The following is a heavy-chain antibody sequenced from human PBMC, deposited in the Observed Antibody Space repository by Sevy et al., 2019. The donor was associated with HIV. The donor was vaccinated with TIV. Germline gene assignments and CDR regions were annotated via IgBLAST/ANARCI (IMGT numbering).Heavy chain of an antibody. CDR1: GFTFSSYW. CDR3: ARVATDNDHYFDY. J-gene: IGHJ4*02. V-gene: IGHV3-7*01. CDR2: IKQDGSEK. D-gene: IGHD1-1*01. Sequence: GGSLRLSCAASGFTFSSYWMSWVRQAPGKGLEWVDNIKQDGSEKYYVDSVKGRFTISRDNAKNSLYLQMNSLRAEDTAVYYCARVATDNDHYFDYWGQGTLVTVSS.